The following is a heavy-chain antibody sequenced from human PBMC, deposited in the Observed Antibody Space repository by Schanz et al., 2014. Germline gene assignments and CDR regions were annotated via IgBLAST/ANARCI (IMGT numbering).Heavy chain of an antibody. D-gene: IGHD6-19*01. CDR1: GFTFSTTW. J-gene: IGHJ3*01. Sequence: EVQLVESGGGLIKPGGSLRLSCLASGFTFSTTWMNWVRQAPGKGLEWVGRMKSKVDGGTTDNTAPVQGRVTISRDDSKNTLPLQMNSLKTEDTAVEYCSSDLAAVDYDASGLWGQGTMVTVSS. CDR2: MKSKVDGGTT. V-gene: IGHV3-15*01. CDR3: SSDLAAVDYDASGL.